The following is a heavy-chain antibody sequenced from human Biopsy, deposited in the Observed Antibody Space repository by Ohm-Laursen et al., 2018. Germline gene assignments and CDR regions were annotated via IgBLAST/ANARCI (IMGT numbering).Heavy chain of an antibody. Sequence: SETLSLTCTVSGGSISSDYWSWIRQSPRKGLEWIEHISDRGTTNYNPSLRGRVTISVDTSKKQFSLKLSSVTAADTAVFFCARLYRLDDYWNDDPPDAFDVWGQGTMVTVSS. D-gene: IGHD3-3*01. J-gene: IGHJ3*01. CDR2: ISDRGTT. CDR1: GGSISSDY. V-gene: IGHV4-59*01. CDR3: ARLYRLDDYWNDDPPDAFDV.